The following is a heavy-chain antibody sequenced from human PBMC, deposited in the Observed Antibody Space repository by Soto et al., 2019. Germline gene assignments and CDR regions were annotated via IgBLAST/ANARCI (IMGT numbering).Heavy chain of an antibody. Sequence: ASVKVSCKGAGYTFTSYYMHWGRQAPGQGLEWMGIINPSGGSTSYAQKFQGWVTMTRDTSISTAYMELSRLRSDDTAVYYCARARAAAVREYNWFDPWGQGTLLTVSS. D-gene: IGHD6-13*01. CDR3: ARARAAAVREYNWFDP. J-gene: IGHJ5*02. CDR1: GYTFTSYY. V-gene: IGHV1-2*04. CDR2: INPSGGST.